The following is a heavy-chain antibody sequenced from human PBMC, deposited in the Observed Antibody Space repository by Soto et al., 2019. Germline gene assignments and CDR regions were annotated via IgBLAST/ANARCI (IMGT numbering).Heavy chain of an antibody. CDR3: ARDVGDGYEGYYYYGMDV. D-gene: IGHD5-12*01. V-gene: IGHV1-69*12. J-gene: IGHJ6*02. CDR2: IIPIFGTA. CDR1: GGTFSSYA. Sequence: QVQLVQSGAVVKKPGSSVKVSCKASGGTFSSYAISWVRQAPGQGLEWMGGIIPIFGTANYAQKFQGRVTITADESTSTAYMELSSLRSEDTAVYYCARDVGDGYEGYYYYGMDVWGQGTTVTVSS.